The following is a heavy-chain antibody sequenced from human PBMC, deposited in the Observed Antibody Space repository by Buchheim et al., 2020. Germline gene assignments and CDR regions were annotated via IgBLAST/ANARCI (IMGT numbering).Heavy chain of an antibody. CDR2: INHSGST. D-gene: IGHD2-8*01. Sequence: QVQLQQWGAGLLKPSETLSLTCPVYGGSFSGYYWSWIRQPPGKGLEWIGEINHSGSTNYNPSLKSRVTISVGTSKNQFSLKLSSVTAADTAVYYCARHPYCTNGVCYSYYYGMDVWGQGTT. V-gene: IGHV4-34*01. CDR3: ARHPYCTNGVCYSYYYGMDV. J-gene: IGHJ6*02. CDR1: GGSFSGYY.